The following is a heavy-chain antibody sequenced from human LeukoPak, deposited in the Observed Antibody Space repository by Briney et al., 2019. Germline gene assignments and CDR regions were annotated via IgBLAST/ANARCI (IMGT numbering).Heavy chain of an antibody. Sequence: GGSLRLSCAASGFTFSSYWMHWVRQAPGKGLVWVSRINTDGSSTSYADSVKGRFTISRDNAKNTLYLQMNSLRAEDAAVYYCARVSSSSWWALDYWGQGTLVTVSS. V-gene: IGHV3-74*01. J-gene: IGHJ4*02. CDR1: GFTFSSYW. CDR2: INTDGSST. D-gene: IGHD6-13*01. CDR3: ARVSSSSWWALDY.